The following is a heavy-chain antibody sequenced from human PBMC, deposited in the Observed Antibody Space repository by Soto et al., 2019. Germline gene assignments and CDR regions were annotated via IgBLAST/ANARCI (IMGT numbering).Heavy chain of an antibody. Sequence: SVKVSCKASGGTFSSYAISWVRQAPGQGLEWMGGIIPIFGTANYAQKFQGRVTITADESTSTAYMELSSLRSEDTAVYYCASCSTSCYSGYYYYGMDVWGQGTTVTVSS. J-gene: IGHJ6*02. CDR1: GGTFSSYA. CDR2: IIPIFGTA. V-gene: IGHV1-69*13. D-gene: IGHD2-2*01. CDR3: ASCSTSCYSGYYYYGMDV.